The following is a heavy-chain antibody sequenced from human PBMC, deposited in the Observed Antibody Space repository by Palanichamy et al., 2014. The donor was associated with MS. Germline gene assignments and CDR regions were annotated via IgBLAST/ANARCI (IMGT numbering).Heavy chain of an antibody. J-gene: IGHJ5*02. CDR2: INPRDGST. CDR3: ARDHVDQWLGRNWFGP. D-gene: IGHD6-19*01. Sequence: QVQLVQSGAEVKKPGASLNVSCKASGYLFTSYYLHWVRQAPGQGLEWMGIINPRDGSTTYAPKFQGRVTMTRDTSTSTVYMELISLTSEDTAVYYCARDHVDQWLGRNWFGPWGQGTLVSVSS. CDR1: GYLFTSYY. V-gene: IGHV1-46*01.